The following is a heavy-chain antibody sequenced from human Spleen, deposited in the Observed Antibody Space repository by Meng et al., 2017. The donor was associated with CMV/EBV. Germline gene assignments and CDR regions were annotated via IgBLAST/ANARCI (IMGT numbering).Heavy chain of an antibody. CDR2: IYYTGTT. CDR3: ARVWSYYLDGFDM. CDR1: GGPISSSSYH. J-gene: IGHJ3*02. Sequence: SETLSLTCTVSGGPISSSSYHWGWIRQPPGKGLEWIGNIYYTGTTYYISSLKSRVSISVDTSKNQFSLKLTSVTAADTAVYYCARVWSYYLDGFDMWGQGTMVTVSS. D-gene: IGHD3-10*01. V-gene: IGHV4-39*07.